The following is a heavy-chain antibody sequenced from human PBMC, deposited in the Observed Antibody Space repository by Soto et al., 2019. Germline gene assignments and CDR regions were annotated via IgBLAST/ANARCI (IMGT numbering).Heavy chain of an antibody. CDR1: GYTFINYH. CDR3: AKSPRGEMATD. Sequence: QVQLVQSGGEVKKPGASVTVSCKASGYTFINYHNTWVRQAPGQGLKWMAWINTYNGMTDYAQRFQGRVTMTRDTSTSTAYLELRNLGSDDTAVYFCAKSPRGEMATDWGQGTLVTVSS. D-gene: IGHD5-12*01. V-gene: IGHV1-18*01. CDR2: INTYNGMT. J-gene: IGHJ4*02.